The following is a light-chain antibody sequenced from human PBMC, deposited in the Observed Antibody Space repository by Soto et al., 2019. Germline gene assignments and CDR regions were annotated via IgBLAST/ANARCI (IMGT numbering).Light chain of an antibody. V-gene: IGKV1-33*01. Sequence: DIQMTQSPSSLSASVGDRVTITCQASQDISNYLNWYQQKPGKAPKLLIYDASTLETGVPSRFSGSGSGTAFTFTISSLQPEDIATYYCQQYSDLPFTFGGGAKVEIK. CDR3: QQYSDLPFT. J-gene: IGKJ4*01. CDR2: DAS. CDR1: QDISNY.